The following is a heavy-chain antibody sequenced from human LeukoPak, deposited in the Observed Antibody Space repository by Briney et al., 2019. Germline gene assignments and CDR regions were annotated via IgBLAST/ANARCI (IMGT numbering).Heavy chain of an antibody. V-gene: IGHV4-61*02. D-gene: IGHD3-10*01. CDR2: IYTSGST. Sequence: SQTLSLTCTVSGGSISSGSYYWSWIRQPAGKGLEWIGRIYTSGSTNYNPSLKSRVTISVDTSKNQFSLKLSSVTAADTAVYYCARERVVRGVMNYWGQGTLVTVSS. CDR1: GGSISSGSYY. J-gene: IGHJ4*02. CDR3: ARERVVRGVMNY.